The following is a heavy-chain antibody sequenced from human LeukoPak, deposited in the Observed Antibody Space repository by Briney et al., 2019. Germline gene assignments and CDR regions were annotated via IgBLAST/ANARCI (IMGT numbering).Heavy chain of an antibody. D-gene: IGHD2-15*01. V-gene: IGHV6-1*01. CDR2: TYYRSKLYN. CDR1: GDSVSSNGAA. CDR3: ARDIVSETGAAGGEVDY. J-gene: IGHJ4*02. Sequence: SQTLSLTCAISGDSVSSNGAAWNSVRQSPSRGLEWLGSTYYRSKLYNDYAVSGKSRITLNPDTPKNQFSPQLNSVTPEDTAVYYCARDIVSETGAAGGEVDYWGQGTLVTVSS.